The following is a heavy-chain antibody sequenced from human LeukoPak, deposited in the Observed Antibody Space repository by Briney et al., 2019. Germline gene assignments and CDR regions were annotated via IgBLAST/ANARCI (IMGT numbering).Heavy chain of an antibody. D-gene: IGHD3-3*01. CDR1: GFTFSSYA. CDR3: ARGRTPYDFWSGYGY. CDR2: ISYDGSNK. V-gene: IGHV3-30-3*01. J-gene: IGHJ4*02. Sequence: GRSLRLSCAASGFTFSSYAMHWVRQAPGKGLEWVAVISYDGSNKYYADSVKGRFTISRDNSKNTLYLQMNSLRAEDTAVYYCARGRTPYDFWSGYGYWGQGTLVTVSS.